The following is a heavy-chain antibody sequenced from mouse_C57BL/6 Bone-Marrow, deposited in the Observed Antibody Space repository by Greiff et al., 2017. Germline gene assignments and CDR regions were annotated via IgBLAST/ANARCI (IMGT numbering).Heavy chain of an antibody. V-gene: IGHV1-82*01. J-gene: IGHJ2*01. CDR3: ARSRGVRRDYFDY. CDR2: IYPGDGDT. D-gene: IGHD2-14*01. CDR1: GYAFSSSW. Sequence: QVQLQQSGPELVKPGASVKLSCKASGYAFSSSWMNWVKQRPGKGLEWIGRIYPGDGDTNYNGKFKGKATLTADKSSSTAYMQLSSLTSEDSAVYVCARSRGVRRDYFDYWGQGTTLTVSS.